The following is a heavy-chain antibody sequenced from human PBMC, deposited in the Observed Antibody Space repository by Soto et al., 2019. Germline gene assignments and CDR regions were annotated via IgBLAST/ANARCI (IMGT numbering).Heavy chain of an antibody. V-gene: IGHV1-18*01. CDR3: ARDMWHIVVVTAIRGTGFDP. D-gene: IGHD2-21*02. J-gene: IGHJ5*02. CDR1: GYTLTSYG. Sequence: SVKVSCKASGYTLTSYGLSWVRQAPGQGLEWMGWISAYNGNTNNAQKLQGRVTMTTDTYTSTAYMELRSLRSDDTAVDYCARDMWHIVVVTAIRGTGFDPWGQGTLVTVSS. CDR2: ISAYNGNT.